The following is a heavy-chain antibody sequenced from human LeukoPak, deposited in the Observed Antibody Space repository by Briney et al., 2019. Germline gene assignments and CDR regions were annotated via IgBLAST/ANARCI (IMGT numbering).Heavy chain of an antibody. V-gene: IGHV1-18*01. CDR1: GYTFTSYG. CDR3: ARDTCDLGYCSSTSQLEDWSDP. CDR2: ISAYNGNT. Sequence: ASVKVSCKASGYTFTSYGISWVRQAPGQGLEWMGWISAYNGNTNYAQKLQGRVTMTTDTSTSTAYMELRSLRSDDTAVYYCARDTCDLGYCSSTSQLEDWSDPWGQGTLVTVSS. D-gene: IGHD2-2*01. J-gene: IGHJ5*02.